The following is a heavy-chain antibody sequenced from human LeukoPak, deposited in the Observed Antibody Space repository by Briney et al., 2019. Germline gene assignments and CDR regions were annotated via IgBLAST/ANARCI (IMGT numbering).Heavy chain of an antibody. V-gene: IGHV7-4-1*02. Sequence: ASVKVSCKASGYSFTTYAMNWLRQAPGQGPEWMGWINPNTGNPTYAPGFTGRFVFSLDTSVSTAYLQISGLKADDTAVYYCARAYQPLGGLSLPDYWGQGTLVSVSS. CDR2: INPNTGNP. CDR1: GYSFTTYA. CDR3: ARAYQPLGGLSLPDY. D-gene: IGHD3-16*02. J-gene: IGHJ4*02.